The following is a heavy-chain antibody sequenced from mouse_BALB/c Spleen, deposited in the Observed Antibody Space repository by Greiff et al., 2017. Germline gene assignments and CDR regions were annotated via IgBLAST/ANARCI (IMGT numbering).Heavy chain of an antibody. CDR1: GYTFTSYT. J-gene: IGHJ4*01. D-gene: IGHD1-2*01. CDR2: INPSSGYT. Sequence: VQLQQSGAELARPGASVKMSCKASGYTFTSYTMHWVKQRPGQGLEWIGYINPSSGYTNYNQKFKDKATLTADKSSSTAYMQLSSLTSEDSAVYHCAKGLRLRAMDYWGQGTSVTVSS. V-gene: IGHV1-4*01. CDR3: AKGLRLRAMDY.